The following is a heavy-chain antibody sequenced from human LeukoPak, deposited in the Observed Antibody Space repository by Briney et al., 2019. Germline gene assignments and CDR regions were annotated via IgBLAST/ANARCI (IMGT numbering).Heavy chain of an antibody. V-gene: IGHV4-59*08. D-gene: IGHD2-21*02. CDR2: IYYSGST. CDR3: ASAYCGGDCTPYWYFDL. J-gene: IGHJ2*01. Sequence: SETLSLTCTVSGGSISGYYWTWIRQPPGKGLEWIGCIYYSGSTNYNPSLKSRVTISVDTSKNQFSLKLSSVTAADTAVYYCASAYCGGDCTPYWYFDLWGRGTLVTVSS. CDR1: GGSISGYY.